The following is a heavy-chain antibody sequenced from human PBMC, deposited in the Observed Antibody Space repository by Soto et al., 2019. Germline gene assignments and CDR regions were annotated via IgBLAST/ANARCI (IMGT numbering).Heavy chain of an antibody. CDR3: ARLFWGISGTTGRRVGWFDP. CDR1: GGSISSRSYY. CDR2: LSYTGSP. V-gene: IGHV4-39*01. J-gene: IGHJ5*02. Sequence: QLQLQESGPGLVKPSETLSLTCTVSGGSISSRSYYWGWVRQPPGKGLEWIGSLSYTGSPSYNPSLKNRVTISVDTFKNQLSLKLDSVSAADTASDYWARLFWGISGTTGRRVGWFDPLGQGTLGSVSS. D-gene: IGHD1-20*01.